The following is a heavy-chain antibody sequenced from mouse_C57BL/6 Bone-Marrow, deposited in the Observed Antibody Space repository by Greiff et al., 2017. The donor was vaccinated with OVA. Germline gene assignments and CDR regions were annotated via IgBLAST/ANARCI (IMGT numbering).Heavy chain of an antibody. CDR3: ARPYYYGSSYWYFDV. Sequence: EADGVDFSRYWMSWVRRAPGKGLEWIGEINPDSSTINYAPSLKDKFIISRDNAKNTLYLQMSKVRSEDTALYYCARPYYYGSSYWYFDVWGTGTTVTVSS. J-gene: IGHJ1*03. D-gene: IGHD1-1*01. V-gene: IGHV4-1*01. CDR2: INPDSSTI. CDR1: GVDFSRYW.